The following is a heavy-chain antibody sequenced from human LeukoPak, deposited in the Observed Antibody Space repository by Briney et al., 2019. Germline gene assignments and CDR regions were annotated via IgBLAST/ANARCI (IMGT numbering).Heavy chain of an antibody. D-gene: IGHD1-26*01. V-gene: IGHV3-74*01. CDR1: KFTFSSYW. Sequence: GGSLRLSCAASKFTFSSYWMHWVRQAPGKGLVWVSRISSDGSSTSYADSVRGRFTISRDNAKNSLYLQMNSLRAEDTAVYYCAREAGPTRYFDYWGQGTLVTVSS. CDR2: ISSDGSST. J-gene: IGHJ4*02. CDR3: AREAGPTRYFDY.